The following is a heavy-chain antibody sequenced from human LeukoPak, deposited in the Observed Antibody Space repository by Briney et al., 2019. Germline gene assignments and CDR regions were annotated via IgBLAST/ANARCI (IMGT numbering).Heavy chain of an antibody. J-gene: IGHJ6*03. V-gene: IGHV4-39*07. CDR3: ARGLAPGWGYYHYYMDV. CDR2: IYYSGST. D-gene: IGHD6-19*01. Sequence: SETLSLTCTVSGASVSGSPYYWGWIRQPPGKGLEWIGSIYYSGSTYYNPSLKSRVTISVDTSKNHFSLKLSSVTAADTAVYYCARGLAPGWGYYHYYMDVWGKGTTVTISS. CDR1: GASVSGSPYY.